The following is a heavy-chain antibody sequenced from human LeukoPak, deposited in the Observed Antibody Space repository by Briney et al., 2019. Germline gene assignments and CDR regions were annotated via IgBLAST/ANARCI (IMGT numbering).Heavy chain of an antibody. V-gene: IGHV3-15*01. Sequence: GGSLRLSCAASGFTVSSNYMSWVRQAPGKGLEWVGRIKSKTDGGTTEYAAPVKGRFTISRDDSKNTLFLQMNSLNTEDAAVYYCATYSSSYYYFGYWGQGTLVTVSS. D-gene: IGHD6-13*01. CDR2: IKSKTDGGTT. CDR1: GFTVSSNY. J-gene: IGHJ4*02. CDR3: ATYSSSYYYFGY.